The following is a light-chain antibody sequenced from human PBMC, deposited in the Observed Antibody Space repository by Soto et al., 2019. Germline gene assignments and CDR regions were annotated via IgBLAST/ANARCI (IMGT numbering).Light chain of an antibody. CDR2: GAS. CDR3: QQYGSSPIT. J-gene: IGKJ5*01. CDR1: QSVTSN. V-gene: IGKV3-20*01. Sequence: EIVMTQFPATLSVSPGERATLSCRASQSVTSNLAWYQRKPGQAPRLLIYGASSRATGIPDRFSGSGSGTDFTLTINRLEPEDFAVYYCQQYGSSPITFGQGTRLEI.